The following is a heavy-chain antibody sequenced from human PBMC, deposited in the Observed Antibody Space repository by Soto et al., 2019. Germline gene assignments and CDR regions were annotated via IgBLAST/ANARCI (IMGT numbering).Heavy chain of an antibody. CDR1: GGSISSSSYY. CDR2: IYYSGST. D-gene: IGHD3-3*01. V-gene: IGHV4-39*01. Sequence: QLQLQESGPGLVKPSETLSLTCTVSGGSISSSSYYWGWIRQPPGKGLEWIGSIYYSGSTYYNPSLTSRVTISVDTSKNQFSLKLSSVTAADTAVYYCARPHLGYYDFWSGYTPYAFDIWGQGTMVTVSS. J-gene: IGHJ3*02. CDR3: ARPHLGYYDFWSGYTPYAFDI.